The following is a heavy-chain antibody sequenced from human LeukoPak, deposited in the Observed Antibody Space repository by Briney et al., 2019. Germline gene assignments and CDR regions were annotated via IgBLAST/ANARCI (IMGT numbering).Heavy chain of an antibody. CDR2: ISTSSSYI. CDR1: GFTFSNYN. J-gene: IGHJ5*02. D-gene: IGHD4-17*01. CDR3: AKDFAHAATVARGDWFDP. Sequence: GGSLRLSCAASGFTFSNYNMNWVRQAPGKGLEWVSSISTSSSYIYYADSVKGRFTISRDNAKNSLYLQMNSLRAEDTAVYYCAKDFAHAATVARGDWFDPWGQGTLVTVSS. V-gene: IGHV3-21*04.